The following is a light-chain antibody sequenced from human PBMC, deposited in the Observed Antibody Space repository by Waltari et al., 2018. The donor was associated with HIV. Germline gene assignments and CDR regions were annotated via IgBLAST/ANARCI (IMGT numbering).Light chain of an antibody. Sequence: QSVLTQPPSVSGAPGQRVTISCTGNTSNIGAGYDVHWYQQLPGTAPKLLSYGDAKRPSGVPDRFSGSTSGTSASLAITGLRAEDECDYYCQSYDRSLSGVIFGGGTKLTVL. V-gene: IGLV1-40*01. CDR3: QSYDRSLSGVI. CDR2: GDA. CDR1: TSNIGAGYD. J-gene: IGLJ2*01.